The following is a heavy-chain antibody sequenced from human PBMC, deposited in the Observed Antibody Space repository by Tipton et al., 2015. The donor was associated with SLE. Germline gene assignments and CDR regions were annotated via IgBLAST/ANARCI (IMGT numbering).Heavy chain of an antibody. CDR2: ITWDGGSL. J-gene: IGHJ5*01. D-gene: IGHD3-10*01. V-gene: IGHV3-43*01. Sequence: SLRLSCAASGFTFSNCPMHWVRQAPGQGLEWVSLITWDGGSLYYADSVKGRFTISRDNINDSLYLQMNSLRAEDTAMYYCVKDIKAGSGAGWALESWGHGTLVTVSS. CDR3: VKDIKAGSGAGWALES. CDR1: GFTFSNCP.